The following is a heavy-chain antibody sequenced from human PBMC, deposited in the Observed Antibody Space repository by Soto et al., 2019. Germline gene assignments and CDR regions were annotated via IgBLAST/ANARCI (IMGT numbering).Heavy chain of an antibody. Sequence: SETLSLTCTVSGGSISSYYCSWIRQPPGKGLEYIGYIYYSGSTNYNPSLKSRVTISVDTSKKQFSLKLSSVTAADTAVYYCARSLYSGSYTNWFDPWGQGTLVTVSS. CDR3: ARSLYSGSYTNWFDP. J-gene: IGHJ5*02. CDR2: IYYSGST. V-gene: IGHV4-59*01. CDR1: GGSISSYY. D-gene: IGHD1-26*01.